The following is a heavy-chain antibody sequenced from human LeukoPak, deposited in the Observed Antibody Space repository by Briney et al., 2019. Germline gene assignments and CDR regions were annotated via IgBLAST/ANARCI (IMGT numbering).Heavy chain of an antibody. CDR1: GDSMSTNNYH. CDR3: AREGGFYRPLDY. V-gene: IGHV4-39*07. J-gene: IGHJ4*02. CDR2: VHLDGRT. Sequence: SETLSLTCSVSGDSMSTNNYHWGWIRQPPGKGLEWIGEVHLDGRTNYNPSLKSRLIMSVDLSENHISLKLTSVTAADTAVYYCAREGGFYRPLDYSGQGTLVTVSS. D-gene: IGHD3-3*01.